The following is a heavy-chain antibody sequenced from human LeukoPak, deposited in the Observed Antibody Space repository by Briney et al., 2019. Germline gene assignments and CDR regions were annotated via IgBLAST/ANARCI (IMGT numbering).Heavy chain of an antibody. Sequence: ASVKVSCKASGGTFSSYAISWVRQAPGQGLEWMGIINPSGGSTSYAQKFQGRVTMTRDMSTSTVYMELSSLRSEDTAVYYCARGGLLWFGELSYYMDVWGKGTTVTVSS. CDR1: GGTFSSYA. CDR2: INPSGGST. CDR3: ARGGLLWFGELSYYMDV. D-gene: IGHD3-10*01. V-gene: IGHV1-46*01. J-gene: IGHJ6*03.